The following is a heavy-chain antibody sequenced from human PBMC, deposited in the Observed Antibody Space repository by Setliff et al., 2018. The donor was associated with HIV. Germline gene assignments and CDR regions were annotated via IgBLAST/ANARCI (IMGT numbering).Heavy chain of an antibody. CDR3: ARLSPPDDYGDLGGIDY. Sequence: LRLSCEASEFTFSSYEMNWVRQAPGKGLEWVSYISGSGSTIYYADSVKGRFTIFRDNAKNSLYLQLNSLRAEDTAVYYCARLSPPDDYGDLGGIDYWGQGTLVTVSS. CDR2: ISGSGSTI. J-gene: IGHJ4*02. CDR1: EFTFSSYE. D-gene: IGHD4-17*01. V-gene: IGHV3-48*03.